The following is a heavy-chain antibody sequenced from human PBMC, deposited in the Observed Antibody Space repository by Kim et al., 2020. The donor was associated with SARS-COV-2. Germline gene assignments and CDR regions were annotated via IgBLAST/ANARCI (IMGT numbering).Heavy chain of an antibody. V-gene: IGHV3-74*01. J-gene: IGHJ5*02. CDR2: IKGDGSDT. Sequence: GGSLRLSCEASGFTFSSYWMNWVRQGPGKGLVWVSRIKGDGSDTHYADFVKGRFTISRDNAKNTLHLQLNSLGVEDTATYYCARGSFQQGFDPWGQGTLVTVTP. CDR3: ARGSFQQGFDP. CDR1: GFTFSSYW. D-gene: IGHD6-13*01.